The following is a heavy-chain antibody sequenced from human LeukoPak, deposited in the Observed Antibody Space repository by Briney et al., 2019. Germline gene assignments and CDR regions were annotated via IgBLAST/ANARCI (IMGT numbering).Heavy chain of an antibody. Sequence: GGSLRLSCAASGFTFSSYWMNWVRQAPGKGLEWVANIKQDGSEKYYVDSVKGRFTISRDNAKSSVFLQMNSLRAEDTAVYYCARDRDYASDYWGQGTLVTVSS. CDR1: GFTFSSYW. D-gene: IGHD2-2*01. V-gene: IGHV3-7*01. J-gene: IGHJ4*02. CDR3: ARDRDYASDY. CDR2: IKQDGSEK.